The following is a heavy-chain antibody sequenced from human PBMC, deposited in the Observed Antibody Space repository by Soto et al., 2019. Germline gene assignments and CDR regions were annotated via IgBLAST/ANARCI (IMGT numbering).Heavy chain of an antibody. CDR3: ARDAAVGLFDY. CDR1: GYTFTSYG. D-gene: IGHD1-26*01. CDR2: ISAYNGNT. Sequence: GASVKVSCKASGYTFTSYGISWMQQAPGQGLEWMGWISAYNGNTNYAQKLQGRVTMTSDTSTSTAYMELRSLRSDDTAVYYCARDAAVGLFDYWGQGTLVTVSS. J-gene: IGHJ4*02. V-gene: IGHV1-18*01.